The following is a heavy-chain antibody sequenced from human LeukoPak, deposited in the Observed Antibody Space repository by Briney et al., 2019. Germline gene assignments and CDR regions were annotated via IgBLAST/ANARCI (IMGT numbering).Heavy chain of an antibody. CDR2: INPNGGST. D-gene: IGHD2-8*02. V-gene: IGHV1-46*01. Sequence: ASVKVSCMASGYTFTSNYMHWVRQAPGQGLEWMGIINPNGGSTNYAQKFQGRVTLTRDMSTSTVYMELSSLRSEDTAVYYCARGGSTGPHWFDPWGQGTLVTVSS. CDR3: ARGGSTGPHWFDP. J-gene: IGHJ5*02. CDR1: GYTFTSNY.